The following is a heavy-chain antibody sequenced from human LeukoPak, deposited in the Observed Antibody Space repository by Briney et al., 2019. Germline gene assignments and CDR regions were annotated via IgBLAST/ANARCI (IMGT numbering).Heavy chain of an antibody. V-gene: IGHV4-38-2*02. CDR3: AREKGAYYDLWSGFHDAFDI. D-gene: IGHD3-3*01. J-gene: IGHJ3*02. CDR2: IYHSGSP. CDR1: GYSISSGYY. Sequence: SETLSLTCTVSGYSISSGYYWGWIRQPPGKGLEWIGTIYHSGSPYYNPSLKSRVTISVDTSKNQFSLNLSSVTAADTAVYYCAREKGAYYDLWSGFHDAFDIWGQGTMVTVSS.